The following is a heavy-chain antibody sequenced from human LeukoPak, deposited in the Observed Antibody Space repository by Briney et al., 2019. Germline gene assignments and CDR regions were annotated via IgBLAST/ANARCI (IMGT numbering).Heavy chain of an antibody. V-gene: IGHV1-24*01. CDR1: GYTLTELS. CDR3: ATLEYCSSTSCYSREINWFDP. Sequence: ASVKVSCKVSGYTLTELSIHWVRQAPGKGLEWMGGFDPEDGETIYAQKFQGRVTMTEDTSTDTAYMELSSLRSEDTAVYYCATLEYCSSTSCYSREINWFDPWGQGTLVTVSS. CDR2: FDPEDGET. D-gene: IGHD2-2*01. J-gene: IGHJ5*02.